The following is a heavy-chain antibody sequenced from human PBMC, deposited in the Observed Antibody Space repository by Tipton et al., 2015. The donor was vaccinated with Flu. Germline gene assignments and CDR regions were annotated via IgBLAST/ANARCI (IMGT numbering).Heavy chain of an antibody. Sequence: TLSLTCTVSSGSIRSTNYFCAWIRQPPGKGLELIGSIYPSGTTYYNPSLKSRVTISVDTSKSQFSLKLRSVTEADTAVYYCARSPWAAGMVYYFDLWGRGTLVTVSS. V-gene: IGHV4-39*07. CDR2: IYPSGTT. D-gene: IGHD6-13*01. J-gene: IGHJ2*01. CDR1: SGSIRSTNYF. CDR3: ARSPWAAGMVYYFDL.